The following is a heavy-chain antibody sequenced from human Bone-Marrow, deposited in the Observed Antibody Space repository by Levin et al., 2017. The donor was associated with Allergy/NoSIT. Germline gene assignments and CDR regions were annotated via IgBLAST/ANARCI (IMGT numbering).Heavy chain of an antibody. CDR1: GDSVSRDLTA. J-gene: IGHJ4*02. Sequence: SQTLSLTCAISGDSVSRDLTAWNWLRQSPSAGLQWLGRTYYRSKFYSDYAGSVQSRIKIYPDTSKNQFSLQLLSATPEDTAVYFCARGNNYFDSWGQGTPVTVSS. CDR2: TYYRSKFYS. CDR3: ARGNNYFDS. V-gene: IGHV6-1*01.